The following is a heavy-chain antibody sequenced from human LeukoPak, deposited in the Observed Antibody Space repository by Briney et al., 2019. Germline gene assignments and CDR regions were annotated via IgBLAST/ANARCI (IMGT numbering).Heavy chain of an antibody. CDR2: INPSGGST. D-gene: IGHD5-18*01. J-gene: IGHJ4*02. V-gene: IGHV1-46*01. CDR1: GYTFTSYY. CDR3: ARDDRRIGYSYGSIDY. Sequence: ASVKVSCKASGYTFTSYYMHWVRQAPGQGLEWMGIINPSGGSTSYAQKFQGRVTMTRDTSTSTVHMELSGLRSEDTAVYYCARDDRRIGYSYGSIDYWGQGTLVTVSS.